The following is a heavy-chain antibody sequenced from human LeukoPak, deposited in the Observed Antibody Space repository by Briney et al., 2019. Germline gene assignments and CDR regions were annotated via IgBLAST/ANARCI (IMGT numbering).Heavy chain of an antibody. J-gene: IGHJ3*02. D-gene: IGHD5-24*01. CDR2: ISWNSGSI. V-gene: IGHV3-9*01. CDR1: GFTFDDYA. CDR3: AKDVEATMVAFDI. Sequence: GGSLRLSCAASGFTFDDYAMHWVRQAPGKGLEWVSGISWNSGSIGYADSVKGRFTISRDNAKNSLYLQMNSLRAENTALYYCAKDVEATMVAFDIWGQGTMVTVSS.